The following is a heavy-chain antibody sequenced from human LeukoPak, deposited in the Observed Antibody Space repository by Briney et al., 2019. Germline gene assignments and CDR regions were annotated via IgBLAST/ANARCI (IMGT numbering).Heavy chain of an antibody. CDR2: IYSSGST. CDR3: ARYYYDSSIYYYYLDC. D-gene: IGHD3-22*01. CDR1: GGSISNYF. J-gene: IGHJ4*02. Sequence: SETLSLTCSVSGGSISNYFWTWIRQPPGKGLEWIGYIYSSGSTYYNPSLKSRVTISVDTSKNRFSLKLSTVTAADTAVYYCARYYYDSSIYYYYLDCWGQGTLVTVSS. V-gene: IGHV4-59*08.